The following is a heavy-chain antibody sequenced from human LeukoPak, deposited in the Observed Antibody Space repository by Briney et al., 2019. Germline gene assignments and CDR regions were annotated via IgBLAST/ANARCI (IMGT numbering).Heavy chain of an antibody. CDR2: IYYSGST. CDR1: GRSISSYY. Sequence: SETLSLTCTLSGRSISSYYWSWIRQPPGKGLEWIGYIYYSGSTNYNPSLKSRATISVDTSKNQFSLKLSSVTAADTAVYYCASSTMVRGSSFWFDPWGQGTLVSVSS. D-gene: IGHD3-10*01. J-gene: IGHJ5*02. V-gene: IGHV4-59*01. CDR3: ASSTMVRGSSFWFDP.